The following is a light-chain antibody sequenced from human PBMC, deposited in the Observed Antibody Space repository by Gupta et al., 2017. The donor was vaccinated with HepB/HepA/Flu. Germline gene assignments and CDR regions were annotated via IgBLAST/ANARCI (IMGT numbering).Light chain of an antibody. V-gene: IGLV2-14*03. J-gene: IGLJ1*01. CDR1: SSDVGGYNY. CDR3: SSYTSSSTYV. CDR2: DII. Sequence: QSALTHPASVSGSPGQSITISCTGTSSDVGGYNYVSWYQQHPGRAPNLMIYDIINRPSGVSNRFSGSKSGNTASLTISGLQAEDEADYYCSSYTSSSTYVFGTGTKVTVL.